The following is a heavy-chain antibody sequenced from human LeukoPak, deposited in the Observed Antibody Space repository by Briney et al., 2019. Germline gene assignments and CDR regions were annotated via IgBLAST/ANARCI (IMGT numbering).Heavy chain of an antibody. CDR1: GFTFSSHS. D-gene: IGHD3-9*01. CDR3: ARVGGGALRYFDWLWIDY. V-gene: IGHV3-21*01. Sequence: GGSLRLSCAASGFTFSSHSMNWVRQAPGKGLEWVSSISSSSSYIYYADSVKGRFTISRDNAKNSLYLQMNSLRAEDTAVYYCARVGGGALRYFDWLWIDYWGQGTLVTVSS. CDR2: ISSSSSYI. J-gene: IGHJ4*02.